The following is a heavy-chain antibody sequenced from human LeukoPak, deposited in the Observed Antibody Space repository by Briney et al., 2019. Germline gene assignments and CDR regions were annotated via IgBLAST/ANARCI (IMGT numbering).Heavy chain of an antibody. J-gene: IGHJ4*02. D-gene: IGHD4-17*01. V-gene: IGHV3-7*01. CDR2: IKKDGSEK. CDR1: GFTFSSYW. CDR3: ARLNDDYDRANFDY. Sequence: GGSLRLSCAASGFTFSSYWMSWVRQAPGKGLEWVANIKKDGSEKYYVDSVKGRFTISRDNAKNSLYLQMNSLRAEDTAVYYCARLNDDYDRANFDYWGQGTLVTVSS.